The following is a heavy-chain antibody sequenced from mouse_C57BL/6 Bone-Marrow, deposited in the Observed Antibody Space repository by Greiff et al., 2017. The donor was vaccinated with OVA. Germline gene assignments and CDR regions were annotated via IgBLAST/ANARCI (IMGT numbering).Heavy chain of an antibody. CDR1: GFSLSTSGMG. J-gene: IGHJ3*01. CDR3: ARRAPGSSWFAY. CDR2: IYWDDDK. V-gene: IGHV8-12*01. Sequence: QVTLKESGPGILQSSQTLSLTCSFSGFSLSTSGMGVSWIRQPSGKGLEWLAHIYWDDDKRYNPSLKSRLPISTDTSRNQLFLKITSVDTADTATYYCARRAPGSSWFAYWGQGTLVTVSA. D-gene: IGHD1-1*01.